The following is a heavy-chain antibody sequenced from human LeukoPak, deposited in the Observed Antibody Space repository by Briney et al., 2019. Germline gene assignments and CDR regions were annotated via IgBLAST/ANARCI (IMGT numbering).Heavy chain of an antibody. CDR1: GYTFTGYY. V-gene: IGHV1-2*02. CDR3: ARDITRGSGSYEHDY. D-gene: IGHD3-10*01. J-gene: IGHJ4*02. CDR2: INPNSGGT. Sequence: ASVKVSCKASGYTFTGYYMHWVRQAPGQGLEWMGWINPNSGGTNYAQKFQGRVTMTRDTSISTAYMELSRLRSDDTAVYYCARDITRGSGSYEHDYWGQGTLVTVSS.